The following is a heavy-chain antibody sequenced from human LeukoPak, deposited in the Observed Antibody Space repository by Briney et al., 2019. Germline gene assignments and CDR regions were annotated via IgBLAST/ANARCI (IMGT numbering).Heavy chain of an antibody. J-gene: IGHJ4*02. CDR3: VKAGKAVDSGDTSYPYYFDS. CDR1: GFTFSNYA. CDR2: VTGSGTGT. V-gene: IGHV3-23*01. Sequence: GGSLRLSCAASGFTFSNYAMRWVRQAPGKGLEWVSSVTGSGTGTFYVDSVKGRFTISRDNAKNTLFLQMNTLRAEDSAVYYCVKAGKAVDSGDTSYPYYFDSWGRGTLVTVSS. D-gene: IGHD4-23*01.